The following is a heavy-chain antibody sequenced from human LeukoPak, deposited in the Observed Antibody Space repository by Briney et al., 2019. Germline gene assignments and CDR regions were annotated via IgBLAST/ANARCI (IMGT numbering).Heavy chain of an antibody. J-gene: IGHJ4*02. CDR1: GSTLTELS. CDR2: FDPEDGET. V-gene: IGHV1-24*01. CDR3: ATALRRDGYNWHY. Sequence: GASVKVSCKVSGSTLTELSMHWVRQAPGEGLEWMGGFDPEDGETIYAQKFQGRVTMTEDTSTDTAYMELSSLRSEDTAVYYCATALRRDGYNWHYWGQGTLVTVSS. D-gene: IGHD5-24*01.